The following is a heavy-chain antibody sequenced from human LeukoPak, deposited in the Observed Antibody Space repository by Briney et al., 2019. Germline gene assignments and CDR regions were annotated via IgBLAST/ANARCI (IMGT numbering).Heavy chain of an antibody. D-gene: IGHD2-2*01. CDR1: GXPFNSYA. V-gene: IGHV3-30-3*01. J-gene: IGHJ6*02. CDR3: ARDLGMPPYYYYGMDV. Sequence: GGSLRLSFTASGXPFNSYAMHWVHQAPGKGLECVAFISYEGITTYYADSVKGRFSISRDNAKNTLYLQMNSLRAEDTAVYYCARDLGMPPYYYYGMDVWGQGTTVTVSS. CDR2: ISYEGITT.